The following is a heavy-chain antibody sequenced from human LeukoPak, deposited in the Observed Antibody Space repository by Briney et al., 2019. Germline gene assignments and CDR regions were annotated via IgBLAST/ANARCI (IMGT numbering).Heavy chain of an antibody. CDR3: ARRHHCSGGSCSLDY. V-gene: IGHV1-18*01. D-gene: IGHD2-15*01. J-gene: IGHJ4*02. Sequence: WASVKVSCKASGYTFTNYAISWVRQAPGQGLEWMGWISAYNGNTNYAQKLQGRVTMTTDTSATTAYMDLRSLRSDDTAVYYCARRHHCSGGSCSLDYWGQGTLVTVSS. CDR1: GYTFTNYA. CDR2: ISAYNGNT.